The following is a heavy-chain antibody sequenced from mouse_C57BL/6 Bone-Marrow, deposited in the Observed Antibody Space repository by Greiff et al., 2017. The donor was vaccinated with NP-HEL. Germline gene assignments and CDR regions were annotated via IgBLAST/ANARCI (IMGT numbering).Heavy chain of an antibody. CDR3: ARRAMTRGSWFAC. CDR2: IDPNSGGT. Sequence: QVQLKQPGAELVKPGASVKLSCKASGYTFTSYWMHWVKQRPGRGLEWIGRIDPNSGGTKYNEKFKGKATLTVDKPSSAAYMQLSSLTSEDSAVYYCARRAMTRGSWFACWGQGTLVTVSA. CDR1: GYTFTSYW. D-gene: IGHD2-3*01. J-gene: IGHJ3*01. V-gene: IGHV1-72*01.